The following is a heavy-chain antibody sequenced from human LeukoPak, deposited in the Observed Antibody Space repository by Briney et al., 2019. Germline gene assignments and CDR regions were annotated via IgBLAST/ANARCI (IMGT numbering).Heavy chain of an antibody. J-gene: IGHJ4*02. Sequence: TGESLRLSCAASGFTFSSYAMSWVRQAPGQGLEWVSASSGNGGSTYYADSVKGRFTISRDNSKNTLYLQMNSLRAEDTAVYYCAKDYGYCSGGSCYTAFDYWGQGTLVTVSS. CDR3: AKDYGYCSGGSCYTAFDY. V-gene: IGHV3-23*01. CDR2: SSGNGGST. CDR1: GFTFSSYA. D-gene: IGHD2-15*01.